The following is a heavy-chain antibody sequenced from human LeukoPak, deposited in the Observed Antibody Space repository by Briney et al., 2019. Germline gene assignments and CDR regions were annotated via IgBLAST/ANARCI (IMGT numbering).Heavy chain of an antibody. D-gene: IGHD3-22*01. Sequence: SETLSLTCNVSGASVSSGSYYWSWIRQPPGKELEWIGYIYYSGSTSYNPSLKSRVTISVDTSKNQFSLKLSSVTAADTAVYYCARGLVSGYYFDYWGQGTLVTVSS. CDR2: IYYSGST. J-gene: IGHJ4*02. CDR1: GASVSSGSYY. CDR3: ARGLVSGYYFDY. V-gene: IGHV4-61*01.